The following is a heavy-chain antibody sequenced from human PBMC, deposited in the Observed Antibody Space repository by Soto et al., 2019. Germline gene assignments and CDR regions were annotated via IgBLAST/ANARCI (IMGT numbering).Heavy chain of an antibody. CDR1: GFTFSSYG. CDR2: ISYDGSNQ. D-gene: IGHD3-16*02. Sequence: QVPLVESGGGVVQPGRSLRLSCAASGFTFSSYGMHWVRQAPGKGLEWVAIISYDGSNQYYADSVKGRFTISRDNSKNTLFLQMNSLRPEDTAVYYCAKALGELSPESYDHWGQGILVTVSS. CDR3: AKALGELSPESYDH. J-gene: IGHJ4*02. V-gene: IGHV3-30*18.